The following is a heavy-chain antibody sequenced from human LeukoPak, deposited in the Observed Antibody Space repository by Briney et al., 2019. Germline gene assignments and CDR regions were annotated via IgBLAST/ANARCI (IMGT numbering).Heavy chain of an antibody. CDR1: GFTFSSYG. J-gene: IGHJ6*02. V-gene: IGHV3-33*01. D-gene: IGHD6-13*01. Sequence: GGSLRLSCAASGFTFSSYGMHWVRQAPGKGLEWVAVIWYDGSNKYYADSVKGRLTISRDNSKNTLYLQMNSLRAEDTAVYYCARDGSYSSSWTYYYYYYGMDVWGQGTTVTVSS. CDR3: ARDGSYSSSWTYYYYYYGMDV. CDR2: IWYDGSNK.